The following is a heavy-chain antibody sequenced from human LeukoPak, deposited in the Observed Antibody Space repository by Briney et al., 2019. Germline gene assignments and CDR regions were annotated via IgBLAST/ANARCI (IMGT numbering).Heavy chain of an antibody. CDR2: IIPIFGAA. CDR1: GGTFSSYA. D-gene: IGHD3-22*01. Sequence: SVKVSCKASGGTFSSYAISWVRQAPGQGLEWMGGIIPIFGAANYAQKFQGRVTITADESTSTAYMELSSLRSEDTAVYYCARDHSPTYYYDSSGYYYVAFDYWGQGTLVTVSS. CDR3: ARDHSPTYYYDSSGYYYVAFDY. V-gene: IGHV1-69*13. J-gene: IGHJ4*02.